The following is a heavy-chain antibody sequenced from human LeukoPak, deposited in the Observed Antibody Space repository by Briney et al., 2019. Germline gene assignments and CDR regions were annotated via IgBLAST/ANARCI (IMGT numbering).Heavy chain of an antibody. CDR3: AREMGYSTSSLRMDV. CDR2: NYYSGSA. CDR1: GGSVSSYF. Sequence: SETLSLTCTVSGGSVSSYFWSLIRQPPGKGLEWIGYNYYSGSASYNPSLKSRVTISLDTSKNQFSLKLNSVTAADTAVYYCAREMGYSTSSLRMDVWGQGTTVTVSS. J-gene: IGHJ6*02. D-gene: IGHD6-13*01. V-gene: IGHV4-59*02.